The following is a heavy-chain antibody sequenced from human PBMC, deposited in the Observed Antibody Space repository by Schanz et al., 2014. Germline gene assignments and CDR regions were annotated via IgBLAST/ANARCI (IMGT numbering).Heavy chain of an antibody. Sequence: QVQVEQSGPEVKKPGASVTVSCKASGYTFVSYSMHWVRQAPGQGLEWMGIINPSGGSTAYAQKCQGRVTMTRDTSTSTVYMELSSLRSEDTAVYYCARGPRGTSPWGQGTLVTVSS. CDR3: ARGPRGTSP. V-gene: IGHV1-46*01. CDR1: GYTFVSYS. D-gene: IGHD3-10*01. J-gene: IGHJ5*02. CDR2: INPSGGST.